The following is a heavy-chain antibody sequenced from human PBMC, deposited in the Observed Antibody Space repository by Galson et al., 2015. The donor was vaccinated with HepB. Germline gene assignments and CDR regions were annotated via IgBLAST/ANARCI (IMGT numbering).Heavy chain of an antibody. CDR1: GYTFTSYY. V-gene: IGHV1-46*01. J-gene: IGHJ6*02. CDR3: ARDRVDCSSTSCYTRYYYGMDV. D-gene: IGHD2-2*02. Sequence: SVKVSCKASGYTFTSYYMHWVRQAPGQGLEWMGIINPSGGSTSYAQKFQGRVTMTRDTSTSTVYMELSSLRSEDTAVYYCARDRVDCSSTSCYTRYYYGMDVWGQGTTVTVSS. CDR2: INPSGGST.